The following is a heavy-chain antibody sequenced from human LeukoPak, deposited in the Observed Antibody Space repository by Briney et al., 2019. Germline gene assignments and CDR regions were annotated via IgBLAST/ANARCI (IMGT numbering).Heavy chain of an antibody. J-gene: IGHJ3*02. CDR1: GFTFSSYS. CDR2: ISSSGSTI. CDR3: ARNSTKSRYCSGGSYHRGAFDI. D-gene: IGHD2-15*01. V-gene: IGHV3-48*03. Sequence: LSGGSLRLSCAASGFTFSSYSMNWVRQAPGKGLEWVSYISSSGSTIHYADSVKGRFTISRDNAKNSLSLQMNSLRAEDTAVYYCARNSTKSRYCSGGSYHRGAFDIWGQGTMVTVSS.